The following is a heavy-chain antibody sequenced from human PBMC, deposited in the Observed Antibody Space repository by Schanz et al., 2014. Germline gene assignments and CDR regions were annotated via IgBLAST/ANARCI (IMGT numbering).Heavy chain of an antibody. CDR3: AKSQGSSFDS. D-gene: IGHD6-13*01. CDR1: GFSFTTYA. Sequence: EAQLVESGGGLVQPGGSLRLSCASSGFSFTTYAMHWVRQAPGKGLEWVSSIPWNGAAIGYAGSVRGRFTISSDSSKNTLYLQMSSLRADDTAVYYCAKSQGSSFDSWGQGTLVTVSS. CDR2: IPWNGAAI. V-gene: IGHV3-23*04. J-gene: IGHJ4*02.